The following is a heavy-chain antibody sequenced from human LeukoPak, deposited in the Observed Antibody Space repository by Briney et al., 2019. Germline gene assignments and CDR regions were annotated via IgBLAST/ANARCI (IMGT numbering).Heavy chain of an antibody. V-gene: IGHV1-24*01. D-gene: IGHD2-2*01. Sequence: GASVKVSCKVSGFTLADLSMHWVRQAPGKGLEWVGGFDCKNGDTIYAQRFRGRVTLTEDTSTGTAYMDLSSLSADDTAVYYCATGVYCATTTCPGYQHYYYFMDVWGKGTTVTVSS. J-gene: IGHJ6*03. CDR3: ATGVYCATTTCPGYQHYYYFMDV. CDR1: GFTLADLS. CDR2: FDCKNGDT.